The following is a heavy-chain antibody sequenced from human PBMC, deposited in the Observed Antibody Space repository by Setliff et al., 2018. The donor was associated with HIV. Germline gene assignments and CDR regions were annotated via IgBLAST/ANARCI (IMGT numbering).Heavy chain of an antibody. Sequence: SETLSLTCTVSGGSISSYYWSWIRQPPGKGLEWIGYIYYSGSTNYNPSLKSRVTISLDTSKNQFSLRLTSVTAADTAVYYCARDPRYSSVWFRNGGVDYWGQGTLVTVSS. CDR3: ARDPRYSSVWFRNGGVDY. CDR1: GGSISSYY. J-gene: IGHJ4*02. CDR2: IYYSGST. V-gene: IGHV4-59*12. D-gene: IGHD6-19*01.